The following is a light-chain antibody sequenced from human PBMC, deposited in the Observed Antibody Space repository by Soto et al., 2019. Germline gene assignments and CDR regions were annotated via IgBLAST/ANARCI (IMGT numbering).Light chain of an antibody. CDR3: QQSYSTPPL. CDR1: QRIRSY. CDR2: AAS. J-gene: IGKJ5*01. Sequence: DIQMTQSPSSLSASVGDRVTITCRASQRIRSYLNWYQQKPGKAPKLLIYAASSLQSGVPSRFSGSGSGTDFTLTISSLQPEEFATYYCQQSYSTPPLFGQGTRLEIK. V-gene: IGKV1-39*01.